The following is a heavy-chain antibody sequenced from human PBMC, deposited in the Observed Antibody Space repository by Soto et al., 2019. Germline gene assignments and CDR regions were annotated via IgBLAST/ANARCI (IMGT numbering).Heavy chain of an antibody. Sequence: QVPLVESGGGVVQPGRSLRLSCEASGFTFSSYAMHWVRQAPGKGLEWVASISYHGTNKYYADSVKGRFTISRDNSKIALYLQLNSLRAEDTGVYYCASWLQSLSWGQGTLVTVSS. CDR2: ISYHGTNK. D-gene: IGHD5-12*01. J-gene: IGHJ5*02. V-gene: IGHV3-30-3*01. CDR1: GFTFSSYA. CDR3: ASWLQSLS.